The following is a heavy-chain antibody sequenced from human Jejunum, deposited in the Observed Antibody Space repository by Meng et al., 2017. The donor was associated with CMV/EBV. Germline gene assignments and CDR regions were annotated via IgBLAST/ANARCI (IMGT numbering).Heavy chain of an antibody. D-gene: IGHD3-16*01. CDR1: GYTFTGYY. Sequence: QVQLWLSGSEVKKPGASVKVSCKASGYTFTGYYMHWVRQAPGQGLEWMGWSNPNSGGTNYKEKFQGRVTMTRDTSISTAYMELRSLRSDDTAVYYCARASRVLGGFDYWGQGTLVTVSS. CDR2: SNPNSGGT. V-gene: IGHV1-2*02. CDR3: ARASRVLGGFDY. J-gene: IGHJ4*02.